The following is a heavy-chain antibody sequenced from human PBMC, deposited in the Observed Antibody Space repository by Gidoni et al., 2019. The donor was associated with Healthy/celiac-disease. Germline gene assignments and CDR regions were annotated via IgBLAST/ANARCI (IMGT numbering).Heavy chain of an antibody. D-gene: IGHD6-19*01. Sequence: QVQLVQSGAEVKKHGSSVKVSCNAAVGTFSSYAISWVRQAPGQGLEWMGGIIPIFGTANYAQKFQGRVTMTADESTSTAYMGLGSLRSEDTAVYYCARDRYSSAEFDPWGQGTLVTVSS. J-gene: IGHJ5*02. CDR2: IIPIFGTA. CDR1: VGTFSSYA. V-gene: IGHV1-69*01. CDR3: ARDRYSSAEFDP.